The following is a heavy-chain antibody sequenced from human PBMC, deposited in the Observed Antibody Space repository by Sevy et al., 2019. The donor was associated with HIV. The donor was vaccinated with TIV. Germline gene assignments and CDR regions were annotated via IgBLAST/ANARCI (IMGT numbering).Heavy chain of an antibody. CDR3: ARVKRDDFWSGYPPYYYYGMDV. D-gene: IGHD3-3*01. J-gene: IGHJ6*02. CDR1: GGSFSGYY. Sequence: SETLSLTCAVYGGSFSGYYWSWIRQPPGKGLEWIGEINHSGSTNYNPPLKSRVTISVDTSKNQFSLKLSSVTAADTAVYYCARVKRDDFWSGYPPYYYYGMDVWGQGTTVTVSS. V-gene: IGHV4-34*01. CDR2: INHSGST.